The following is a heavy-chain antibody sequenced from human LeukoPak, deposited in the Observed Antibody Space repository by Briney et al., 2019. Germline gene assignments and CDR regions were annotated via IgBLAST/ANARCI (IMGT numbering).Heavy chain of an antibody. CDR1: GGSISSGYHY. CDR2: IYESGRT. V-gene: IGHV4-39*01. CDR3: ARGDSSCWSLFDD. D-gene: IGHD6-13*01. Sequence: PSETLSLTCTVSGGSISSGYHYWGWIRQPPGKGLEWIGSIYESGRTHYNPSLRSRITISVDTSKNQFSLELSSVTAADTAVYYCARGDSSCWSLFDDWGQGTLVTASS. J-gene: IGHJ4*02.